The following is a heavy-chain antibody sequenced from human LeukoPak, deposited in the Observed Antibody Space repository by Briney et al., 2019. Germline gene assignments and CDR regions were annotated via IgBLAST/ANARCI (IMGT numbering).Heavy chain of an antibody. CDR1: GYSFTSYW. D-gene: IGHD6-19*01. CDR3: ARVSHSYSSGWYWSY. J-gene: IGHJ4*02. Sequence: GESLKISCKGSGYSFTSYWLGWVRQMPGKGLEWMGIIYPGDSDTRYSPSFQGQVTISADKSISTAYLQWSSLKASDTAMYYCARVSHSYSSGWYWSYWGQGTLVTVSS. V-gene: IGHV5-51*01. CDR2: IYPGDSDT.